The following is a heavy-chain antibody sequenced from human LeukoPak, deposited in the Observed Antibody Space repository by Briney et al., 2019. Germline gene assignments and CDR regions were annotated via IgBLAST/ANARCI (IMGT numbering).Heavy chain of an antibody. D-gene: IGHD6-13*01. CDR2: ISSSSSTI. Sequence: PGGSLRLSCAASGFTFSSYSMNWVRQAPGKGLEWVSYISSSSSTIYYADSVKGRFTISRDNAKNSLYLQMNSLRAEDTAVYYCARETEEYSSSWYPPYYYYYMDVWGKGTTVTVSS. CDR3: ARETEEYSSSWYPPYYYYYMDV. V-gene: IGHV3-48*01. CDR1: GFTFSSYS. J-gene: IGHJ6*03.